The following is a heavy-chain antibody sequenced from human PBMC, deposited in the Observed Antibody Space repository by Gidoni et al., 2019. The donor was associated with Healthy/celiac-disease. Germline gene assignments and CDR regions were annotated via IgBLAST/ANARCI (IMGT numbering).Heavy chain of an antibody. CDR2: INHSGST. CDR1: GGAFSGYY. J-gene: IGHJ5*02. V-gene: IGHV4-34*01. Sequence: QVQLQQWGAGLLKPSETLSLTCAVHGGAFSGYYWRWVRQPPGQGLEWIGEINHSGSTNYNPHLKRRVTISVDTSKNQFSLKLSAVTAADTAVYYCARGINRRYQLLRWFDPWGQGTLVTVSS. D-gene: IGHD2-2*01. CDR3: ARGINRRYQLLRWFDP.